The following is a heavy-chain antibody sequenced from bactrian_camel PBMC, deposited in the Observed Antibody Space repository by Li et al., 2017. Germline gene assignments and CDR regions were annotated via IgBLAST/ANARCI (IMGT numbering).Heavy chain of an antibody. CDR1: GYDYSLYC. V-gene: IGHV3S53*01. Sequence: VQLVESGGGSVQSGGSLRLSCTASGYDYSLYCMAWFRQAPGTSTEREAVAAIDGDGKPSYADSVKGRFTISQDNSKNTLYLQMNSLKPEDTGMYYCATDVCRFAWFLLHLRPPSGYWGRGTQVTVS. J-gene: IGHJ4*01. CDR2: IDGDGKP. D-gene: IGHD2*01. CDR3: ATDVCRFAWFLLHLRPPSGY.